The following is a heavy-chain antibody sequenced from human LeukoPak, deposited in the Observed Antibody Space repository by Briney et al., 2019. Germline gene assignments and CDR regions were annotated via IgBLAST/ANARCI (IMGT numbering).Heavy chain of an antibody. CDR2: IYYSWST. V-gene: IGHV4-59*01. J-gene: IGHJ6*02. Sequence: SETLSLTCTVSGGSISSDYWSWIRQPPPQGQGWVGFIYYSWSTNYNTSLKNRVTISVDTSKNQFSLKLSSVTAAAAAVYYCARQKRRTSWYNSYYYGMDVWGQGTTVTVSS. CDR3: ARQKRRTSWYNSYYYGMDV. D-gene: IGHD6-13*01. CDR1: GGSISSDY.